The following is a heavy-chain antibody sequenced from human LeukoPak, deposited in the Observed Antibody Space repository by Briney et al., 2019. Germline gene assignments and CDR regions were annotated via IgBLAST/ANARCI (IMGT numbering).Heavy chain of an antibody. Sequence: KTSETLSLTCTVSGGSISSYYWSWIRQPAGKGLEWIGRIYTSESTNYNPSLKSRVTMSVDTSKNQFSLKLSSVTAADTAVYYCARLQWELPPDNWFDPWGHGTLVTVSS. J-gene: IGHJ5*02. CDR3: ARLQWELPPDNWFDP. CDR2: IYTSEST. CDR1: GGSISSYY. D-gene: IGHD1-26*01. V-gene: IGHV4-4*07.